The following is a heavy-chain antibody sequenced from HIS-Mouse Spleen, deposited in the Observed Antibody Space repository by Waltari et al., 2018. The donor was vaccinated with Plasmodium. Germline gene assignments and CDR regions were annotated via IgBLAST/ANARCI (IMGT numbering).Heavy chain of an antibody. Sequence: QVQLVESGGGVVQPGRSLRLSCAASGFTFSSYGLHWVRQAPGKGLGWVAVILYDGSNKYYADSGKGRFTSSRDNSKNTLYLQMNCLRAEDTAVYYCAKDRRSSSWYVDYWGQGTLVTVSS. CDR1: GFTFSSYG. D-gene: IGHD6-13*01. V-gene: IGHV3-30*18. J-gene: IGHJ4*02. CDR2: ILYDGSNK. CDR3: AKDRRSSSWYVDY.